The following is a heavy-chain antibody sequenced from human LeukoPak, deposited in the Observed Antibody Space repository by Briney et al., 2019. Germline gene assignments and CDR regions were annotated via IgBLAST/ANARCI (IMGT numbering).Heavy chain of an antibody. Sequence: SETLSLTCAVYGGSFSGYYWSWIRQPPGKGLERIGEINHSGSTNYNPSLKSRVTISVDTSKNQFSLKLSSVTAADTAVYYCARGPHIVARYYYYGMDVWGQGTTVTVSS. CDR2: INHSGST. J-gene: IGHJ6*02. CDR1: GGSFSGYY. V-gene: IGHV4-34*01. CDR3: ARGPHIVARYYYYGMDV. D-gene: IGHD5-12*01.